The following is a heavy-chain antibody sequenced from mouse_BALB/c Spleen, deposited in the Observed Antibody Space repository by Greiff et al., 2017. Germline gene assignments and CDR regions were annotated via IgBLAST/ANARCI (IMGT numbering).Heavy chain of an antibody. D-gene: IGHD2-10*02. Sequence: EVKLVESGPELMKPGASVKISCKASGYSFTSYYMHWVKQSHGKSLEWIGYIDPFNGGTSYNQKFKGKATLTVDKSSSTAYMHLSSLTSEDSAVYYCARSDPYGSFGGYGNYLYYFDYWGQGTTLTVSS. CDR1: GYSFTSYY. V-gene: IGHV1S135*01. CDR2: IDPFNGGT. CDR3: ARSDPYGSFGGYGNYLYYFDY. J-gene: IGHJ2*01.